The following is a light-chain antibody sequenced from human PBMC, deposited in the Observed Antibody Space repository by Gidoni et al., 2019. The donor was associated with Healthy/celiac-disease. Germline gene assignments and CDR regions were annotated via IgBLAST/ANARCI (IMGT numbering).Light chain of an antibody. V-gene: IGLV1-47*01. CDR1: SCNIGSNY. Sequence: QSLLTQPPSASGTPGQRGPIPCSGSSCNIGSNYVYWYQQLPGTAPKLLIYWNNQRPSGGPDRCSGSKSGTSASLAISGLRSEDEADDYCAAWDDSLSGRVFGGGTKLTVL. J-gene: IGLJ3*02. CDR3: AAWDDSLSGRV. CDR2: WNN.